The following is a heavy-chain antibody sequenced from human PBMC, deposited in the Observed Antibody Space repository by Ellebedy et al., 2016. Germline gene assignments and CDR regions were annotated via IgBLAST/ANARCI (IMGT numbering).Heavy chain of an antibody. Sequence: GESLKISCAASGFTFSSYWMHWVRQAPGKGLVWVSRINSDGSSTSYADSVKGRFTISRDNAKNTLYLQMNSLRAEDTAVYYCARNLMVRGVIISFDAFDIWGQGTMVTVSS. V-gene: IGHV3-74*01. J-gene: IGHJ3*02. D-gene: IGHD3-10*01. CDR1: GFTFSSYW. CDR2: INSDGSST. CDR3: ARNLMVRGVIISFDAFDI.